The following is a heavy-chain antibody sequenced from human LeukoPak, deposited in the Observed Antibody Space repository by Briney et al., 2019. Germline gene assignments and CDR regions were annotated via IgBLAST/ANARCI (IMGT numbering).Heavy chain of an antibody. CDR1: GHTISGIA. CDR2: FDPEDGET. Sequence: GAYVKVSCTVSGHTISGIAMHWVRQAPGKGIEWMGGFDPEDGETIYAQKFQGRVTMTEDTSTDTAYMVLGSLRAEDTAVYYCAYRPPGDESFDIWGQGTMVTVSS. J-gene: IGHJ3*02. CDR3: AYRPPGDESFDI. D-gene: IGHD3-16*01. V-gene: IGHV1-24*01.